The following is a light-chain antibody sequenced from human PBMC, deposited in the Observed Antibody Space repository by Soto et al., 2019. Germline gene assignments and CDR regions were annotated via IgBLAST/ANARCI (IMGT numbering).Light chain of an antibody. CDR2: GAS. J-gene: IGKJ1*01. CDR1: QSISTW. V-gene: IGKV1-5*03. CDR3: QQYYSYSWT. Sequence: DIQMTQSPSTLSASVGDRVTITCRASQSISTWLAWYQQKPGKAPKLLIYGASSLESGVPSRFSGSGSGTEFTLTISSLQSDDFATYYCQQYYSYSWTFGQGTKVEIK.